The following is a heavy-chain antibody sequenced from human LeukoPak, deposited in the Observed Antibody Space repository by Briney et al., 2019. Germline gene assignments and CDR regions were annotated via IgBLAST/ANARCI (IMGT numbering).Heavy chain of an antibody. Sequence: GGSLRLSCAASGFTFRRYGMHWVRQAPGKGLEWVAFIRYDGSNKYYADSVKGRFTISRDNSKNTLYLQMNSLRAEDTAVYYCAKDRYEGEDYYDSSGYYWVYFDYWGQGTLVTVSS. D-gene: IGHD3-22*01. CDR3: AKDRYEGEDYYDSSGYYWVYFDY. V-gene: IGHV3-30*02. CDR1: GFTFRRYG. J-gene: IGHJ4*02. CDR2: IRYDGSNK.